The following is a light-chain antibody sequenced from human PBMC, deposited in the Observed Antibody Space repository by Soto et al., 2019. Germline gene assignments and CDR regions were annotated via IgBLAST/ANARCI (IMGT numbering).Light chain of an antibody. J-gene: IGKJ1*01. CDR3: LQHNVFPRT. V-gene: IGKV3-15*01. CDR1: ETVATN. CDR2: GAS. Sequence: PGERATLSCWASETVATNLAWYQQKPGQAPRLLISGASTRAAGISDRFRGSGSGTEFTLTISSLQPEDFATYYCLQHNVFPRTFGQGTKVEIK.